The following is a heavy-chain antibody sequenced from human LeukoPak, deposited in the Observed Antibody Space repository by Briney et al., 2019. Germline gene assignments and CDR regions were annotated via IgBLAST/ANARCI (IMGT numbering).Heavy chain of an antibody. D-gene: IGHD1-20*01. J-gene: IGHJ3*02. CDR2: IYHSGST. CDR1: GGSISSYY. V-gene: IGHV4-59*12. Sequence: PSETLSLTCTVSGGSISSYYWSWIRQPPGKGLEWIGYIYHSGSTYYNPSLKSRVTISVDRSKNQFSLKLTSVTAADTAVYYCARSFNWNDEGAFDIWGQGTMVTVSS. CDR3: ARSFNWNDEGAFDI.